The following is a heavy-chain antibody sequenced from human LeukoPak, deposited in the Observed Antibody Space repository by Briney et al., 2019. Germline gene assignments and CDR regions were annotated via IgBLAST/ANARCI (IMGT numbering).Heavy chain of an antibody. CDR1: GGSISSSSYY. CDR2: IYYSGSA. D-gene: IGHD6-19*01. Sequence: SETLSLTCTVPGGSISSSSYYWGWIRQPPGKGLEWIGSIYYSGSAYYNPSLKSRVTISVDTSKNQFSLKLSSVTAADTAVYYCARLTGIAVAQKWGQGTLVTVSS. V-gene: IGHV4-39*01. CDR3: ARLTGIAVAQK. J-gene: IGHJ4*02.